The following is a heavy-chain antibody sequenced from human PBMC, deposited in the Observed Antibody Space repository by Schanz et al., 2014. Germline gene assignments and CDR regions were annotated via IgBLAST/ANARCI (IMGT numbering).Heavy chain of an antibody. D-gene: IGHD3-10*01. CDR3: ARDGGEVVRGVIEGVNHYYYGMDV. J-gene: IGHJ6*02. CDR1: GYTFTSHG. Sequence: QVQLVQSGAEVKKPGASVKVSCKASGYTFTSHGISWVRQAPGQGLEWMGWITAYNGDTNYALKLQGRVTMTTDTSTGTAYMDVSRLRSEDTAVYYCARDGGEVVRGVIEGVNHYYYGMDVWGQGTTVTVSS. CDR2: ITAYNGDT. V-gene: IGHV1-18*01.